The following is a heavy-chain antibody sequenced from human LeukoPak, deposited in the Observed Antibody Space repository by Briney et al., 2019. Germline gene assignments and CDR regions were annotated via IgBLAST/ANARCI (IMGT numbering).Heavy chain of an antibody. Sequence: SETLSLTCTVSGGSISSYYWSWIRQPAGKGLEWIGRVYTRGSTNYNPSLKSRVTMSVDTSKNQFSLKLSSVTAADTAVYYCAGEGHYYDSSGYYYGGEDYWGQGTLVTVSS. CDR3: AGEGHYYDSSGYYYGGEDY. CDR2: VYTRGST. J-gene: IGHJ4*02. D-gene: IGHD3-22*01. CDR1: GGSISSYY. V-gene: IGHV4-4*07.